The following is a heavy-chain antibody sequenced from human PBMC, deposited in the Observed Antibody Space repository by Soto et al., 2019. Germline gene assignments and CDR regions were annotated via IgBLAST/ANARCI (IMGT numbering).Heavy chain of an antibody. Sequence: ASVKVSCKTSGYSFTKYGLHWVRQAPGQRLEWMGWINPGNGDTKYSQKFQGRVTITRDTSATTAYMELSSLRSEDSAVFYCARTDCSSTSCYNYYYYGMDVWGQGTTVTVYS. D-gene: IGHD2-2*01. V-gene: IGHV1-3*01. CDR1: GYSFTKYG. CDR2: INPGNGDT. J-gene: IGHJ6*02. CDR3: ARTDCSSTSCYNYYYYGMDV.